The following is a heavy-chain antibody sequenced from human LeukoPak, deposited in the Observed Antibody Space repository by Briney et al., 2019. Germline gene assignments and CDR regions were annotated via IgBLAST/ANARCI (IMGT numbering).Heavy chain of an antibody. Sequence: GGSLTLSCEASEFTFTTYGMHWVRQAPGKGLEWVAFIYYDGSNIYYADYVKGRFTISRDISKNTLYLQMDSLRAEDTAIYYCARDWKTNSFDYWGQGTLVTVSS. J-gene: IGHJ4*02. CDR1: EFTFTTYG. CDR3: ARDWKTNSFDY. CDR2: IYYDGSNI. D-gene: IGHD1-1*01. V-gene: IGHV3-33*01.